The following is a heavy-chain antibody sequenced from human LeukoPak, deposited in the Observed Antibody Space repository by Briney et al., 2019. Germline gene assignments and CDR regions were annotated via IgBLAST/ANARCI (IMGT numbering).Heavy chain of an antibody. CDR2: ISRSGNTI. J-gene: IGHJ4*02. CDR3: ARYRPRTTKGGGFDC. Sequence: GGSLRLSCVGSGFTFSSYEMNWVRQAPGKGLEWVSDISRSGNTIYNADSVKGRFTISRDNAKNSLYPQMNSLRAEDTAVYYCARYRPRTTKGGGFDCWGQGTLVTVSS. D-gene: IGHD2-15*01. CDR1: GFTFSSYE. V-gene: IGHV3-48*03.